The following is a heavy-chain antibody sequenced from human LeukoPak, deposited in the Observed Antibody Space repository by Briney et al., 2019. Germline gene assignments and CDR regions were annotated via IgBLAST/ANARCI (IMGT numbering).Heavy chain of an antibody. CDR2: IIPIFGTA. D-gene: IGHD5-12*01. CDR3: ARGSSGYGREDY. V-gene: IGHV1-69*13. CDR1: GGTFSSYA. Sequence: GASVKVSCTASGGTFSSYAISWVRQAPGQGLEWMGGIIPIFGTANYAQKFQGRVTITADESTSTAYMELSSLRSEDTAVYYCARGSSGYGREDYWGQGTLVTVSS. J-gene: IGHJ4*02.